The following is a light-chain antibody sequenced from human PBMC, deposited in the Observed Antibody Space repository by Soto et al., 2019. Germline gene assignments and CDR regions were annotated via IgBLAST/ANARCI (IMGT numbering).Light chain of an antibody. V-gene: IGLV1-47*01. CDR3: SAWDDSLTHPV. J-gene: IGLJ2*01. CDR2: RNN. CDR1: SSNIGSNY. Sequence: QSVLTQPPSASGAPRQTVTISCSGSSSNIGSNYVYWYQQLPGTAPKNLIYRNNQRPPGVPDRFSGSKSGTSASLAISGLLSEDEADYYCSAWDDSLTHPVFGGGTKLTVL.